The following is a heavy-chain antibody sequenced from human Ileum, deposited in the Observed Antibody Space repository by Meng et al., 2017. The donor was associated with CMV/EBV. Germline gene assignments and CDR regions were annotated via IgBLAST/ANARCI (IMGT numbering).Heavy chain of an antibody. CDR3: ASGRLQFTPSALQH. V-gene: IGHV4-34*02. D-gene: IGHD5-24*01. J-gene: IGHJ1*01. CDR1: GEPVNGFC. CDR2: VNNRGRT. Sequence: VQLQQWGAGLLQPSETPSLAVAVSGEPVNGFCCSWIRQPPGRGLEWIGEVNNRGRTNYNPSLKSRLTISIDTSKRQLSLMVTSVTAADSAIYYCASGRLQFTPSALQHWGPGTLVTVSS.